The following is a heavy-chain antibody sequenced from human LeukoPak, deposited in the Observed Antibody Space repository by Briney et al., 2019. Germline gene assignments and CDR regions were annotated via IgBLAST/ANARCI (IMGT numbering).Heavy chain of an antibody. V-gene: IGHV4-39*01. Sequence: SETLSLTCTVSGGXISSNSYSWGCIRQPPGKGLEWIGSIYYSGSTYYNSSLKSRGTISVDTSKNQFSLNLSSVTAADTVVYYCARSSFDYWGQGTLVTVSS. CDR2: IYYSGST. CDR1: GGXISSNSYS. CDR3: ARSSFDY. J-gene: IGHJ4*02.